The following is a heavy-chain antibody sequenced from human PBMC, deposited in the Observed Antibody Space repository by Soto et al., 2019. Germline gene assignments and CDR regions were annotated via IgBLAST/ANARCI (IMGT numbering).Heavy chain of an antibody. CDR1: GFTFSSYT. CDR2: ISGSSNYI. D-gene: IGHD6-13*01. J-gene: IGHJ4*02. CDR3: AKDQRSSWYEIDY. V-gene: IGHV3-21*04. Sequence: GGSLRLSCAASGFTFSSYTMHWVRQAPGKGLEWVSSISGSSNYIYYADSLKGRFTISRDNAKNSLSLQMNSLRAEDTAVYYCAKDQRSSWYEIDYWGQGTLVTVSS.